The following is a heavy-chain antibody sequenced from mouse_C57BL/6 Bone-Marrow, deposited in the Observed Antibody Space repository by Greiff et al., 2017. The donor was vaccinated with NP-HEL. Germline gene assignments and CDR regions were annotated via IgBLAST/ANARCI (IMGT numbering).Heavy chain of an antibody. J-gene: IGHJ3*01. CDR1: GFTFSDYG. CDR3: ARDYYGSSF. Sequence: EVKVVESGGGLVKPGGSLKLSCAASGFTFSDYGMHWVRQAPEKGLEWVAYISSGSSTIYYADPVKGRFTISRDNAKNTLFLQMTSLRSEDTAMYYCARDYYGSSFWGQGTLVTVSA. D-gene: IGHD1-1*01. CDR2: ISSGSSTI. V-gene: IGHV5-17*01.